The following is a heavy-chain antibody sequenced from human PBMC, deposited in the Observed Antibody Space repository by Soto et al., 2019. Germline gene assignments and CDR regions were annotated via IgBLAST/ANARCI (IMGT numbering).Heavy chain of an antibody. CDR3: ARGGLQHALDV. CDR1: GFTFTTYA. CDR2: LNNDGSNT. Sequence: PGGSLRLSCAASGFTFTTYAMSWVRQAPGKGLEWVSGLNNDGSNTYHADSVKGRFTISRDNAENTLYLQMNSLRAEDTAVYYCARGGLQHALDVWGQGSTVTVSS. J-gene: IGHJ6*02. V-gene: IGHV3-74*01. D-gene: IGHD6-13*01.